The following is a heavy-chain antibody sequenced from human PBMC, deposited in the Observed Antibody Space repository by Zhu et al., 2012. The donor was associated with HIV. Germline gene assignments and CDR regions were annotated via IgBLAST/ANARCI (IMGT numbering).Heavy chain of an antibody. V-gene: IGHV4-4*07. J-gene: IGHJ5*02. Sequence: QVQLQASGPGLVKPSETLSLTCTVSGGSISSYSWSWIRQPAGKALEYIGRIFATGRTDYSPSLRSRITMSVATSMNQFSLILTSVTAADTAVYYCARDVPSDRHTSXWAFDVWGQGXPGSTVSS. CDR1: GGSISSYS. CDR3: ARDVPSDRHTSXWAFDV. D-gene: IGHD1-14*01. CDR2: IFATGRT.